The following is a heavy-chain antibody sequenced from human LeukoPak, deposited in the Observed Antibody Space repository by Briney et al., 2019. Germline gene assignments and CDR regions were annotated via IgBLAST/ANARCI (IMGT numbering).Heavy chain of an antibody. D-gene: IGHD3-22*01. Sequence: PSETLSLTCAVYGGSFSGYYWSWIRQPPGKGLEWIGEINHSGSTNYNPSLKSRVTISVDTSKNQFSLKLSSVTAADTAVYYCARDRYYYDSSGYSHRLDYWGQGTLVTVSS. V-gene: IGHV4-34*01. CDR2: INHSGST. CDR1: GGSFSGYY. J-gene: IGHJ4*02. CDR3: ARDRYYYDSSGYSHRLDY.